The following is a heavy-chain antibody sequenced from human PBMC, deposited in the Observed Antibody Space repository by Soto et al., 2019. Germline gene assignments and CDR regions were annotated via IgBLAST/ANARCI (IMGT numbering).Heavy chain of an antibody. V-gene: IGHV3-33*01. CDR2: IWYDGTNK. Sequence: QVQLVESGGGVVQPGRSLRLSCATSGFTFNSSGMHWVRQAPGKGLEWVAVIWYDGTNKYYADSVKGRFTISRDNAKNTLYLQMNRLRVDDTAVYYCAGAEPSGASLGARYYYFYAVAVWGKGTTVIVSS. J-gene: IGHJ6*04. CDR1: GFTFNSSG. D-gene: IGHD6-6*01. CDR3: AGAEPSGASLGARYYYFYAVAV.